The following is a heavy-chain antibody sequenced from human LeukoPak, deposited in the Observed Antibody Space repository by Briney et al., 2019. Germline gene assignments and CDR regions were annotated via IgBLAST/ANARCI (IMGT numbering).Heavy chain of an antibody. CDR2: IIPIFGAT. V-gene: IGHV1-69*05. CDR3: ASVPTAARYFDY. D-gene: IGHD2-2*01. Sequence: GASVKVSCKASGYTFTSYYMHWVRQAPGQGLEWMGGIIPIFGATNYAQKFQGRVTITTDESTSTAYMDLSSLRSEDTAVYYCASVPTAARYFDYWGQGTLVTVSS. J-gene: IGHJ4*02. CDR1: GYTFTSYY.